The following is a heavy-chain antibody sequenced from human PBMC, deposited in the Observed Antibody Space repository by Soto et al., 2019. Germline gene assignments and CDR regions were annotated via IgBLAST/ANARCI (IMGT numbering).Heavy chain of an antibody. CDR2: IYHSGST. V-gene: IGHV4-30-2*01. CDR1: GGSISSGGYS. D-gene: IGHD2-15*01. J-gene: IGHJ6*02. Sequence: SETLSLTCAVSGGSISSGGYSWNWIRQPPGKGLEWIGYIYHSGSTLYNPSIKSRVTISVDKSKNQFSLKLTSVTAADTAVYYCARDIYCSGGSCYSNGMDVWGQGTTVTVSS. CDR3: ARDIYCSGGSCYSNGMDV.